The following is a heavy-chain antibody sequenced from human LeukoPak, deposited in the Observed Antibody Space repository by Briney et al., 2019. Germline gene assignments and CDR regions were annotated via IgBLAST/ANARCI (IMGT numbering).Heavy chain of an antibody. D-gene: IGHD7-27*01. CDR3: ARVLLTGVDY. CDR2: ISSSGSTI. J-gene: IGHJ4*02. CDR1: GFTFSSYE. V-gene: IGHV3-48*03. Sequence: GGSLRLSCAASGFTFSSYEMNWVRQAPGKGLEWVSYISSSGSTIYYADSVKGRFTISRDNAKNSLYLQMNSLRAEDTAVYYCARVLLTGVDYWGQGTLVTVSS.